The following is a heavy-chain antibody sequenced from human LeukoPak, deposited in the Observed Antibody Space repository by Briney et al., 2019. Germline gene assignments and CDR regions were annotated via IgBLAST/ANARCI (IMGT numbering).Heavy chain of an antibody. CDR3: ARVTGERNRRIAAAGTGRWFDP. D-gene: IGHD6-13*01. Sequence: PSGTLSLTCAVYGGSFSGYYWSWIRQPPGKGLEWIGEINHSGSTNYNPSLKSRVTISVDTSKNQFSLKLSSVTAADTAVYYCARVTGERNRRIAAAGTGRWFDPWGQGTLVTVSS. CDR2: INHSGST. V-gene: IGHV4-34*01. J-gene: IGHJ5*02. CDR1: GGSFSGYY.